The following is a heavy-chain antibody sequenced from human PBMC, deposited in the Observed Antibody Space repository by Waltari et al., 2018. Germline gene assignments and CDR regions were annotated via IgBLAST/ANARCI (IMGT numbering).Heavy chain of an antibody. CDR2: IKSKTDGGKT. J-gene: IGHJ4*02. CDR1: GFTFSNAW. D-gene: IGHD6-13*01. Sequence: EVQLVESGGGLVKPGGSLRLSCAASGFTFSNAWMSWVRQAPGKGLEWVGRIKSKTDGGKTDYAAPVKGRFTISRDDSKNTLYLQMNSLKTEDTAVYYCTTAAYSSSPYYFDYWGQGTLVTVSS. CDR3: TTAAYSSSPYYFDY. V-gene: IGHV3-15*01.